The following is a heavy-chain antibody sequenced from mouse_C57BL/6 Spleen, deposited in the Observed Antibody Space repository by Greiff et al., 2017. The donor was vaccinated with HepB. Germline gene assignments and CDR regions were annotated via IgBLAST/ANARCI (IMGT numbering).Heavy chain of an antibody. CDR1: GYTFTSYW. D-gene: IGHD2-4*01. CDR2: IDPSDSET. CDR3: ARRIYYDYDGGAMDY. Sequence: VQLQQSGAELVRPGSSVKLSCKASGYTFTSYWMHWVKQRPIQGLEWIGNIDPSDSETHYNQKFKDKATLTVDKSSSTAYMQLSSLTSEDSAVYYCARRIYYDYDGGAMDYWGQGTSVTVSS. V-gene: IGHV1-52*01. J-gene: IGHJ4*01.